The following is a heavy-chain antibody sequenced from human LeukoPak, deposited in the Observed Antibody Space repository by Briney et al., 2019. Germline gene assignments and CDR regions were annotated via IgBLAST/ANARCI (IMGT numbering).Heavy chain of an antibody. Sequence: GESLKISCKGSGYSFTTYWIAWGRQMPGKGPEGMGIIYPGDSDIRYSPSFQGQVTISVDKSISPAYLQWSSLKASDTAMYYCARRAYSGYEFDYWGQGTLVTVSS. J-gene: IGHJ4*02. CDR2: IYPGDSDI. V-gene: IGHV5-51*01. D-gene: IGHD5-12*01. CDR3: ARRAYSGYEFDY. CDR1: GYSFTTYW.